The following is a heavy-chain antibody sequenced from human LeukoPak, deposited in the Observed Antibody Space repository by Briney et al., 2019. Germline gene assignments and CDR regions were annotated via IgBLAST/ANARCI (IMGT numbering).Heavy chain of an antibody. D-gene: IGHD3-10*01. Sequence: GGSLRLSCAASGFTFSNYAMSWVRQAPGKGREWVSAIGGRDGSTYYADSVKGRFTISRDNSKNTLYVQMNSLRAEDTAVYYCAKGHYYGSGSLDYWGQGTLVTVSS. CDR1: GFTFSNYA. CDR3: AKGHYYGSGSLDY. V-gene: IGHV3-23*01. J-gene: IGHJ4*02. CDR2: IGGRDGST.